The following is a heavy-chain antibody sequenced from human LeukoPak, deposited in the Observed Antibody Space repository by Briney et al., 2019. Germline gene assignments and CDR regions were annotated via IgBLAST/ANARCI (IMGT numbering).Heavy chain of an antibody. V-gene: IGHV4-61*01. CDR1: GGSISSSSYY. CDR3: ARGCRDDSSGYYFDY. J-gene: IGHJ4*02. D-gene: IGHD3-22*01. Sequence: SETLSLTCTVSGGSISSSSYYWSWIRQPPGKGLEWIGYIYYSGSTNYNPSLKSRVTISVDTSRNQFSLKLSSVTAADTAVYYCARGCRDDSSGYYFDYWGQGTLVTVSS. CDR2: IYYSGST.